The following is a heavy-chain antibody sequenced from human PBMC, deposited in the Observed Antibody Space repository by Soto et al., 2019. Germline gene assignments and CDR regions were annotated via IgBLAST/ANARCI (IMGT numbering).Heavy chain of an antibody. Sequence: QVHLVESGGGMAQAGTSLRLSCTGSGFTFNSLSLHWVRQGPDKGLEWVAVVSFDGKVTYYADSVKGRFTVSRDISKNTIYLQANSLRPEDTAVYYCAREPYGDSQYFDYWGQGTPVTVSS. D-gene: IGHD2-21*02. CDR2: VSFDGKVT. J-gene: IGHJ4*02. V-gene: IGHV3-30*04. CDR3: AREPYGDSQYFDY. CDR1: GFTFNSLS.